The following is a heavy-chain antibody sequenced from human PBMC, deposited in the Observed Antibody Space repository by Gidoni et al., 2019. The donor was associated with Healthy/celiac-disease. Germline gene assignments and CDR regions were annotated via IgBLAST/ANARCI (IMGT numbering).Heavy chain of an antibody. V-gene: IGHV1-18*01. CDR3: ASPKPDAGITMTYGMDV. D-gene: IGHD3-22*01. CDR2: ISAYNGNT. J-gene: IGHJ6*02. Sequence: QVQLVQSGAEVKKPGASVKASCKASGYTFTSYGISWVRQAPGQGLEWMGWISAYNGNTNYAQKLQGRVTMTTDTSTSTAYMELRSLRSDDTAVYYCASPKPDAGITMTYGMDVWGQGTTVTVSS. CDR1: GYTFTSYG.